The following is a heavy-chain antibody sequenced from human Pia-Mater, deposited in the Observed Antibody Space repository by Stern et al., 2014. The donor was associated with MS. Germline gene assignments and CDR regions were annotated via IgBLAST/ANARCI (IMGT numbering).Heavy chain of an antibody. CDR3: ARDGRHTYTYALDV. J-gene: IGHJ6*02. V-gene: IGHV1-69*01. Sequence: VQLLESGAEVKKPGSSGKISCKASGGTFNVYAINWLRQAPGQGLEWMGGIIPILGTANYAQKFQGRVTITADESTRTTSMQLSSLRSNDTAVYYCARDGRHTYTYALDVWGQGTTVTVSS. CDR1: GGTFNVYA. CDR2: IIPILGTA. D-gene: IGHD2-2*02.